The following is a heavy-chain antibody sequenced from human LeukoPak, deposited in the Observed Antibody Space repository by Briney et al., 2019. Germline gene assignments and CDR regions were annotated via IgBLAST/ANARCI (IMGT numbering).Heavy chain of an antibody. J-gene: IGHJ4*02. D-gene: IGHD3-22*01. CDR2: SYSGGST. CDR3: AKDRYYYDSSGSIYFDY. CDR1: GFTVSSYY. Sequence: PGGSLRLSCAASGFTVSSYYMSWVRQAPGKGLEWVSISYSGGSTYYADSVQGRFTISRDNSKNTLYLQMNSLRAEDTAVYYCAKDRYYYDSSGSIYFDYWGQGTLVTVSS. V-gene: IGHV3-66*01.